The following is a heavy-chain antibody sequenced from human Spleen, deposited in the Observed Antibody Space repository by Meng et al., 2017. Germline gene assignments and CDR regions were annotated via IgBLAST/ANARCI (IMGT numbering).Heavy chain of an antibody. CDR1: GVTFSASD. V-gene: IGHV3-23*01. CDR3: AKDPATAIEGYFDY. D-gene: IGHD2-2*02. J-gene: IGHJ4*02. CDR2: ISGSGGST. Sequence: GESLKISCAVSGVTFSASDIHWVRQAPGKGLDWVSSISGSGGSTYYADSVKGRFTISRDNSKNTLYLQMNSLRAEDTAVYYCAKDPATAIEGYFDYWGRGTLVTVSS.